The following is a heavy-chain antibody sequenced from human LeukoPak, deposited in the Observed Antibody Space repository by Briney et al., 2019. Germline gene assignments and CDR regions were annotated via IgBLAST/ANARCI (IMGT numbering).Heavy chain of an antibody. CDR1: GGSFSGYY. V-gene: IGHV4-34*01. J-gene: IGHJ5*02. D-gene: IGHD3-22*01. Sequence: SETLSLTCAVYGGSFSGYYWSWIRQPPGKGLEWIGEINHSGSTNNNPSLKSRVTISVDTSKNQFSLKLSSVTAADTAVYYCARRIVVVTTDNWFDPWGQGTLVTVSS. CDR3: ARRIVVVTTDNWFDP. CDR2: INHSGST.